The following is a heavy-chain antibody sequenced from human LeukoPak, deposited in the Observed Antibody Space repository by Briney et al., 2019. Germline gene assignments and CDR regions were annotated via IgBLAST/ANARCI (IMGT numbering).Heavy chain of an antibody. Sequence: SETLSLTCSVSGGSISSHCWGWIRQPPGKGLEWIGEIIHSGSTNYNPSLKSRVTISVDTSKNQFSLKLSSVTAADTAVYYCARSYDILTGYYPSGFDYWGQGTLVTVSS. CDR1: GGSISSHC. V-gene: IGHV4-34*12. J-gene: IGHJ4*02. D-gene: IGHD3-9*01. CDR3: ARSYDILTGYYPSGFDY. CDR2: IIHSGST.